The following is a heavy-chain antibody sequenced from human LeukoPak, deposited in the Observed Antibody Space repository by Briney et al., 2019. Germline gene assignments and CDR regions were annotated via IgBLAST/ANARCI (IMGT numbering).Heavy chain of an antibody. J-gene: IGHJ3*02. CDR2: TYYSGTT. V-gene: IGHV4-31*03. CDR3: ARAAWRGTNSRDAFDI. D-gene: IGHD4/OR15-4a*01. CDR1: GGSISRGGDY. Sequence: PSQTLSLPCTVSGGSISRGGDYWSWIRQHRNKGLQWFGYTYYSGTTYYYPSLRSRITISVDTSKSQFSLNLSSVTAADTAVYYCARAAWRGTNSRDAFDIWGQGTMVAVSS.